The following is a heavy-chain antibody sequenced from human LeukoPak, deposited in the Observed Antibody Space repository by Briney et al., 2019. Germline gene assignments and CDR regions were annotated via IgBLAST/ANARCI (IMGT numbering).Heavy chain of an antibody. V-gene: IGHV1-18*01. D-gene: IGHD6-13*01. CDR1: GYSFTNYG. J-gene: IGHJ4*02. CDR3: ARAPRVASTGRFDY. Sequence: GASVKASCKASGYSFTNYGVNWVRQAPGQGIEWLGWISGYTGNTDYAQKFQGRVTMTTDTSTTTAYMELRSLRSDDTAVYYCARAPRVASTGRFDYWGQGTLVTVSS. CDR2: ISGYTGNT.